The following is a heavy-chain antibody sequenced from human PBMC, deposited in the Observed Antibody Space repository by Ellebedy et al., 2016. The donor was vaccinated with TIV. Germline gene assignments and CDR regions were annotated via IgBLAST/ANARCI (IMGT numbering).Heavy chain of an antibody. CDR1: GGTFSTHT. J-gene: IGHJ3*02. D-gene: IGHD3-10*01. CDR3: AFPGEGHKKLGHPAFDI. CDR2: IIPIFGTA. Sequence: SVKVSCXASGGTFSTHTFNWVRQGPGQGLEWVGGIIPIFGTAYYAQKVKGRVTITADESTSTSFMELSSLRSEDTAVYYCAFPGEGHKKLGHPAFDIWGQGTMVTVSS. V-gene: IGHV1-69*13.